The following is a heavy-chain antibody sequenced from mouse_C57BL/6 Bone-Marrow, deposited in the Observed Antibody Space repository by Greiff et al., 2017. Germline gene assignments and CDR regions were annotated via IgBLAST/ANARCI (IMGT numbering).Heavy chain of an antibody. D-gene: IGHD2-2*01. CDR2: INSDGGST. J-gene: IGHJ4*01. CDR3: ARHGYGRGDY. CDR1: EYEFPSHD. Sequence: EVQLVESGGGLVQPGESLKLSCESNEYEFPSHDMSWVRKTPEKRLELVAAINSDGGSTYYPDTIERRVIISRDKTKKTQYLQMSSLGSEDTALYYCARHGYGRGDYWGQGTSVTVSS. V-gene: IGHV5-2*01.